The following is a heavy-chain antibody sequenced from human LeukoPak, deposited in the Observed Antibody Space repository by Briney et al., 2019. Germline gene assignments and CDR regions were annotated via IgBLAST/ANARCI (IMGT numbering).Heavy chain of an antibody. Sequence: PGGSLRLSCAASGLTLSSYWMSWVRQAPGKGLEGVGNIKQEGSEKYYVDSVKGRFTISRENAKNTLYLQMNSLRTEDTAVYHCARLGLVVPAAAGYFPYWGQGTLVTLSS. V-gene: IGHV3-7*01. J-gene: IGHJ4*02. CDR1: GLTLSSYW. CDR3: ARLGLVVPAAAGYFPY. CDR2: IKQEGSEK. D-gene: IGHD2-2*01.